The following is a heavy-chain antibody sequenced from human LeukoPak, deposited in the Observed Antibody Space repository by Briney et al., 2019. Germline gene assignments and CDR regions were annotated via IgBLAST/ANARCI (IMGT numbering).Heavy chain of an antibody. CDR3: ARDSYGSGSYYPQGYYYYMDV. J-gene: IGHJ6*03. CDR2: NYTSGST. V-gene: IGHV4-4*07. Sequence: SETLSVPCTVCGGSISSYYGIWIRQPAGKGLEWIGRNYTSGSTNYNPSLKSRVIISVDKSKNQFSLKLSSVPAADTAVYYCARDSYGSGSYYPQGYYYYMDVWGKGTTVTVSS. D-gene: IGHD3-10*01. CDR1: GGSISSYY.